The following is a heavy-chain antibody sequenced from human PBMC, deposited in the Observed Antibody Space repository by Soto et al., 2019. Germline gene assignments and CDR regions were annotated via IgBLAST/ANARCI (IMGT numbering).Heavy chain of an antibody. CDR2: INPCNGNT. V-gene: IGHV1-3*01. Sequence: QVQVVQSGAEAKKPGASVKVSCKASGYTFTSYAMHWVRQAPGQRLEWMGWINPCNGNTKNSQKFQGRVTITRDTFAITAYMDLSSLRSEVTAVYYFARGAISVTTFYFDLWGRGTLVTVSS. D-gene: IGHD2-21*01. CDR3: ARGAISVTTFYFDL. J-gene: IGHJ2*01. CDR1: GYTFTSYA.